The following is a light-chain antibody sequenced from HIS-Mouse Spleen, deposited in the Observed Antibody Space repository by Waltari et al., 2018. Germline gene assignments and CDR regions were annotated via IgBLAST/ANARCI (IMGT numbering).Light chain of an antibody. Sequence: IHLTQSPSFLSASVEDRVTITCRASQGISSYLAWYQQKPGKAPKLLIYAASTLQSGVPSRFSGSGSGTEFTLTISSLQPEDFTTYYCQQLNSYPPTFGQGTKVEIK. CDR1: QGISSY. CDR2: AAS. CDR3: QQLNSYPPT. J-gene: IGKJ1*01. V-gene: IGKV1-9*01.